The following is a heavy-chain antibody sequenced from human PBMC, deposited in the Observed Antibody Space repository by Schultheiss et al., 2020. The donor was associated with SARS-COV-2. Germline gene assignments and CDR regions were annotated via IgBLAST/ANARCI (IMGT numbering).Heavy chain of an antibody. D-gene: IGHD1-26*01. J-gene: IGHJ5*02. CDR3: ARDPRVGATTWFDP. CDR1: GFTFSSFA. Sequence: GGSLRLSCTASGFTFSSFAMHWVRQAPGKGLEWVARLSGDGSSTKYADAVKGRFTISRERGTNTLLLQMNSLRVEDTAVYFCARDPRVGATTWFDPWGQGTPVTVSS. V-gene: IGHV3-74*03. CDR2: LSGDGSST.